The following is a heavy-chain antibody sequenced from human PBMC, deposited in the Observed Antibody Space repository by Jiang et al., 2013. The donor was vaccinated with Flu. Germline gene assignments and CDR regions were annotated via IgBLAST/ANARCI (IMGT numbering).Heavy chain of an antibody. CDR3: ARAGGGMITWTGNYFDP. J-gene: IGHJ5*02. Sequence: QTLSLTCAISGDSVSSYSAAWNWIRQSPSRGLEWLGRTYYRSTWNNDYSPSVESRITITADTSKNQFSLQLTSVTPEDTAVYYCARAGGGMITWTGNYFDPWGQGILVTVSS. D-gene: IGHD1-7*01. CDR2: TYYRSTWNN. V-gene: IGHV6-1*01. CDR1: GDSVSSYSAA.